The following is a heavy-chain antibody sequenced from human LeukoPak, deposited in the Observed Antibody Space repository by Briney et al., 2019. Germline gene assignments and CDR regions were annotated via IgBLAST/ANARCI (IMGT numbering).Heavy chain of an antibody. J-gene: IGHJ5*02. CDR2: MNPNSGNT. Sequence: ASVKVSCKASGYTFTSYDINWVRQATGQGLEWMGWMNPNSGNTGYAQKFQGRVTITRNTSISTAYMELSSLRSEDTAVYYCASGTPGLNWFDPWGQGTLVTVSS. V-gene: IGHV1-8*03. CDR1: GYTFTSYD. CDR3: ASGTPGLNWFDP.